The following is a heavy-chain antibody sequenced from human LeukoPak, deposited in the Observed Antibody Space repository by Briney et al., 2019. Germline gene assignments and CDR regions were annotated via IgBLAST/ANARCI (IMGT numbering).Heavy chain of an antibody. D-gene: IGHD2-2*01. CDR2: ISISGTTI. CDR3: ARAVVVPAARMAAAPVYYFDY. V-gene: IGHV3-11*01. CDR1: GFTFSDYY. Sequence: GGSLRLSCAASGFTFSDYYMNWIRQAPGKGLEWVSYISISGTTIYYADSVKGRFTISRDNAKNSLYLQMNSLRAEDTAVYYCARAVVVPAARMAAAPVYYFDYWGQGTLVTVSS. J-gene: IGHJ4*02.